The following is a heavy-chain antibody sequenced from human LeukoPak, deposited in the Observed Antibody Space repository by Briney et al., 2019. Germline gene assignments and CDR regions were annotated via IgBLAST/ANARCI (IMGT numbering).Heavy chain of an antibody. J-gene: IGHJ4*02. CDR1: GGSIRSYY. D-gene: IGHD4-17*01. V-gene: IGHV4-39*01. CDR3: ARLADYGDYEGIVSDY. Sequence: PSETLSLTCTVSGGSIRSYYWGWIRQPPGKGLEWIGSIYYSGSTYYNPSLKSRVTISVDTSKNQFSLKLSSVTAADTAVYYCARLADYGDYEGIVSDYWGQGTLVTVSS. CDR2: IYYSGST.